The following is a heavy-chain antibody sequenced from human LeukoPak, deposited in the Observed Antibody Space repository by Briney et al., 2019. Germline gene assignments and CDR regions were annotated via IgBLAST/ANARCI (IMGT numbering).Heavy chain of an antibody. Sequence: GGSLRLPCAASGFTFSSYAMSWVRQAPGKGLEWVSGISGSGGSTYYADSVKGRFTISSDNSKNTLYLQMNSLRAEDTAVYYCAKDRGSYRSGWYELDYWGQGTLVTVSS. D-gene: IGHD6-19*01. V-gene: IGHV3-23*01. CDR1: GFTFSSYA. CDR3: AKDRGSYRSGWYELDY. J-gene: IGHJ4*02. CDR2: ISGSGGST.